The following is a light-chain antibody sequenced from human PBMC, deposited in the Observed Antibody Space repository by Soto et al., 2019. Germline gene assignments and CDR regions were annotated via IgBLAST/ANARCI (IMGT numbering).Light chain of an antibody. J-gene: IGKJ2*01. CDR3: LQANNFPYT. V-gene: IGKV1-12*01. Sequence: DIQMTQSPSSVSASVGDRVTITCRASQDIGTWLAWYQQKSGKAPKLLIYSVSTLQRGVPSRFSGSGSATDFTRTISSLQPEDFATYFCLQANNFPYTLGQGTKLAIK. CDR2: SVS. CDR1: QDIGTW.